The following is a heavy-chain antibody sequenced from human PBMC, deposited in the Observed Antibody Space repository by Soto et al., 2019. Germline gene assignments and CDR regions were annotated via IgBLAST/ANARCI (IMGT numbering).Heavy chain of an antibody. CDR3: AKDCAEDIVVVPAAFDY. V-gene: IGHV3-23*01. CDR1: GFTFSSYA. CDR2: ISGSGGST. J-gene: IGHJ4*02. Sequence: GGSLRLSCAASGFTFSSYAMSWVRQAPGKGLEWVSAISGSGGSTYYADSVKGRFTISRDNSKNTLYLQMNSLRAEDTAVYYCAKDCAEDIVVVPAAFDYWGQGTLVTVSS. D-gene: IGHD2-2*01.